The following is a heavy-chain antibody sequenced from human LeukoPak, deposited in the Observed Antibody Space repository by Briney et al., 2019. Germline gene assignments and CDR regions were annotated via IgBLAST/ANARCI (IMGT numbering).Heavy chain of an antibody. CDR3: AREAYYYDSSGYYSAGFDY. V-gene: IGHV4-59*01. Sequence: SETLSLTCTVSGGSISSYYWSWVRQPPGKGLEWGGYIYYSGSTNYNPSLKSRVTISVDTSKNQFSLKLSSVTAADTAVYYCAREAYYYDSSGYYSAGFDYWGQGTLVTVSS. CDR2: IYYSGST. J-gene: IGHJ4*02. CDR1: GGSISSYY. D-gene: IGHD3-22*01.